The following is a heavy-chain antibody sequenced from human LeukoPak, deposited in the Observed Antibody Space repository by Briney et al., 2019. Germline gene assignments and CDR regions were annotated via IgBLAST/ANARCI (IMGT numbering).Heavy chain of an antibody. J-gene: IGHJ6*02. CDR3: ARGTTMIVQKINAMDV. Sequence: GGSLRLSCAASGFTFSGYSMNWVRQAPGKGPEWVSYISSGSSTRYYADSVKGRFTISRDNAKNALYLQMNSLRDEDTAVYFCARGTTMIVQKINAMDVWGQGTTVTVSS. CDR2: ISSGSSTR. V-gene: IGHV3-48*02. CDR1: GFTFSGYS. D-gene: IGHD3-22*01.